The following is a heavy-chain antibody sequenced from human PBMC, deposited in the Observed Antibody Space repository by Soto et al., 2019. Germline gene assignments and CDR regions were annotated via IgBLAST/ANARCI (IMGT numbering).Heavy chain of an antibody. V-gene: IGHV3-48*03. CDR3: ARDDGLGLAPYYGMDV. J-gene: IGHJ6*02. Sequence: QSGGSLRLSCAASGFTFSSYEMNWVRQAPGKGLEWVSYISSSGSTIFYADSVKGRFTISRDNAKNSLYLQMNSLRAEDTAVYYCARDDGLGLAPYYGMDVWGQGTTVTVSS. CDR2: ISSSGSTI. D-gene: IGHD3-10*01. CDR1: GFTFSSYE.